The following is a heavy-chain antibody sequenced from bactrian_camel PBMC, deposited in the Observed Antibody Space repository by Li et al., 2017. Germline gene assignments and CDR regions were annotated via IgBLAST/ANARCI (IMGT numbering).Heavy chain of an antibody. CDR3: AARRRALPDTLLLRSSLYIN. V-gene: IGHV3-3*01. Sequence: HVQLVESGGGSVQAGGSLTLSCVASQRTYNTYRMGWFRQAPGKEREEVGVARTYSDTTSYGDPVKGRFTISRDNAKNTVYLQMNALKPEDTAMYYCAARRRALPDTLLLRSSLYINWGQGTQVTVS. CDR2: ARTYSDTT. J-gene: IGHJ4*01. CDR1: QRTYNTYR. D-gene: IGHD2*01.